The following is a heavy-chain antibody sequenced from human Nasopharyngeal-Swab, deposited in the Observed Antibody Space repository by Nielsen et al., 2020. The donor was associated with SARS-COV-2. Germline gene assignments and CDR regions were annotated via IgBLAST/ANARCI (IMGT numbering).Heavy chain of an antibody. J-gene: IGHJ4*02. CDR3: ARSPYYDFWSGYYTRFDY. V-gene: IGHV3-21*01. Sequence: WIRQPPGKGLEWVSSISSSSTYIYYADSVEGRFTVSRDNAKNSLYLQMSSLRTEDAAVYYCARSPYYDFWSGYYTRFDYWGQGTLVTVSS. CDR2: ISSSSTYI. D-gene: IGHD3-3*01.